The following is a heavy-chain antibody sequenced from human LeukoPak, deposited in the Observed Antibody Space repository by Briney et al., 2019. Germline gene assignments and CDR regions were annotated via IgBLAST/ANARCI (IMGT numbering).Heavy chain of an antibody. CDR3: ARDLSFSTTWLGY. Sequence: PGRSLRLSCATSGFSLSSYGMHWVRQAPGKGLEWLAFDSFDGKNKYYADSVKGRFVISRDSYNLYLQMNNLRPDDSAVYYCARDLSFSTTWLGYWGQGTLVTVSS. CDR1: GFSLSSYG. J-gene: IGHJ4*02. CDR2: DSFDGKNK. D-gene: IGHD6-13*01. V-gene: IGHV3-30*03.